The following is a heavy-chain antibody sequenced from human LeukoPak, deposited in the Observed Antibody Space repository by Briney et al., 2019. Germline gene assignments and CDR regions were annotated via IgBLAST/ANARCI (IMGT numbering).Heavy chain of an antibody. V-gene: IGHV3-30-3*01. CDR1: GFTFSSYA. D-gene: IGHD5-18*01. Sequence: GRSLRLSCAASGFTFSSYAMHWVRQAPGKGLEWEAVISYDGSKKYYADSVKGRFTISRDNSKNTLYLQMNSLRAEDTAVYYCAKEGYRYGYAIDYWGQGTLVTVSS. J-gene: IGHJ4*02. CDR3: AKEGYRYGYAIDY. CDR2: ISYDGSKK.